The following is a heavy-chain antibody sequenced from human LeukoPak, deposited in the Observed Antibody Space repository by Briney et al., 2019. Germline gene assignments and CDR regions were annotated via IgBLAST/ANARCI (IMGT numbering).Heavy chain of an antibody. D-gene: IGHD6-13*01. CDR3: ARRDSISWYEID. Sequence: GESLKISCKGPGYTFSSYWIAWVRQMPGKGLEWMGIIYPGDSDTRYSPSFQGQVTISADKSISTAYLQWSTLKASDTAMYYCARRDSISWYEIDWGQGTLVTVSS. CDR1: GYTFSSYW. J-gene: IGHJ4*02. V-gene: IGHV5-51*01. CDR2: IYPGDSDT.